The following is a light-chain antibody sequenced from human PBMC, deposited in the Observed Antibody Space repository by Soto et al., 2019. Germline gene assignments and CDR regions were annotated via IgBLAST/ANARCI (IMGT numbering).Light chain of an antibody. V-gene: IGKV3-11*01. J-gene: IGKJ4*01. CDR1: QSVSSY. CDR3: QQRSNWPQLT. CDR2: DAS. Sequence: EIVLTQSPATLSFSPGERATLSCRASQSVSSYLAWYQQKPGQAPRLLIYDASNRATGIPARFSGSGSGTDFTLTISSLEPADFAVYYCQQRSNWPQLTFGGGTKVDIK.